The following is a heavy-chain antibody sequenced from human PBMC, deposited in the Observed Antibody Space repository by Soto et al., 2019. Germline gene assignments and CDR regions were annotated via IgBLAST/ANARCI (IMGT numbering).Heavy chain of an antibody. V-gene: IGHV1-3*01. CDR3: GRAQRGDYVFWGGYSRGFDY. D-gene: IGHD3-3*01. Sequence: ASVKFSCKASGYTFTLYAMHWVRQAPGQRLEWMGWINAANGNTKSSQNFQFRVTFTRDTSSITVYMELSTLSSADTALYYCGRAQRGDYVFWGGYSRGFDYWGGGPRAPAPS. CDR1: GYTFTLYA. J-gene: IGHJ4*02. CDR2: INAANGNT.